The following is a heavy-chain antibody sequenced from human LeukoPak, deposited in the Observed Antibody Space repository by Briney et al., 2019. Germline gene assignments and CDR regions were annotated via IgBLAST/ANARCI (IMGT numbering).Heavy chain of an antibody. CDR2: IKQDGSEK. CDR3: AREARPHLDY. J-gene: IGHJ4*02. V-gene: IGHV3-7*01. CDR1: GFSFSSYW. Sequence: GGSLRPSCAASGFSFSSYWMTWVRQAPGKGLEWVANIKQDGSEKNYVDSVKGRFTISRDNAKKSLYLQVNSLRADDTAVYYCAREARPHLDYWGQGTLVTVST. D-gene: IGHD1-1*01.